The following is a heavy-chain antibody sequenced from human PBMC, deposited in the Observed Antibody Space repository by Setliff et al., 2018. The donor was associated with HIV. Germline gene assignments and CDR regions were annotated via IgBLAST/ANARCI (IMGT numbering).Heavy chain of an antibody. CDR1: GGSISSGAYY. J-gene: IGHJ4*02. D-gene: IGHD1-7*01. Sequence: SETLSLTCTVSGGSISSGAYYWSWIRLHPGKGLEWIGYIYYTGSTYYNPSLKSRVSTSLDTSKNQFSLKLSSVTAADTAVYYCAKEGRTSTVFDYWGQGVMVTVSS. CDR2: IYYTGST. V-gene: IGHV4-31*03. CDR3: AKEGRTSTVFDY.